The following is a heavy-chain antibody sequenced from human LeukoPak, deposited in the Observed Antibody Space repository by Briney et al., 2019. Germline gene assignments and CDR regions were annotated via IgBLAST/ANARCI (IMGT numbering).Heavy chain of an antibody. V-gene: IGHV4-59*01. CDR2: IYYSGST. CDR3: ARAGLLWFGELYYYYYMDV. Sequence: SETLSLTCTVSGGSITNYYWSWIRQPPGKGLEWIGYIYYSGSTNYNPSLKSRVTMSVDTSKNQFSLKLSSVTAADTAVYYCARAGLLWFGELYYYYYMDVWGKGTTVTISS. CDR1: GGSITNYY. D-gene: IGHD3-10*01. J-gene: IGHJ6*03.